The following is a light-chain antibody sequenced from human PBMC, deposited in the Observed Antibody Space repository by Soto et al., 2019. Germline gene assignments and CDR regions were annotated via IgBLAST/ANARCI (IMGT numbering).Light chain of an antibody. CDR3: QQYGSSPWT. CDR1: QSVSSSY. Sequence: EIVLTQSPATLSLSLGERATLSCMASQSVSSSYLAWYQQKPGQAPRLLIYGASSRATGIPDRFSGSGSGTDFTLTISRLEPEDFAVYYCQQYGSSPWTFGQGTRLEIK. CDR2: GAS. J-gene: IGKJ5*01. V-gene: IGKV3-20*01.